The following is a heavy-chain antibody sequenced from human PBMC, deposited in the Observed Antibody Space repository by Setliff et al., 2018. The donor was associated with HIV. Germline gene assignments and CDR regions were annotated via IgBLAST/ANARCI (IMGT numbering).Heavy chain of an antibody. CDR2: IITIFDTT. D-gene: IGHD4-17*01. Sequence: ASVKVSCKASGDTFSSYAISWVRQAPGQGLEWMGGIITIFDTTHYAQNYQGRLTITADVSTSTAYMELSSLRSEDTAVYYCARSPSDYLFDYWGQGTLVTISS. J-gene: IGHJ4*02. CDR3: ARSPSDYLFDY. CDR1: GDTFSSYA. V-gene: IGHV1-69*13.